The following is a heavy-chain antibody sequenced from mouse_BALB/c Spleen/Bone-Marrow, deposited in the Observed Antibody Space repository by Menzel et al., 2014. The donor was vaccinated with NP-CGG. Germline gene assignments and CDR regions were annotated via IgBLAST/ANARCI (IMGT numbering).Heavy chain of an antibody. CDR2: ITNGGGAT. CDR3: ARPRYPFYAMDS. D-gene: IGHD2-14*01. Sequence: EVQRVESGGGLVQPGGSLKLSCAASGFTFNSNTMSWVRQTPEKRLEWVAYITNGGGATYYLDTVKGRFTISRDSVKNTLYLQISSLKSEDTAMYYCARPRYPFYAMDSWGQGTSVAVSS. CDR1: GFTFNSNT. J-gene: IGHJ4*01. V-gene: IGHV5-12-2*01.